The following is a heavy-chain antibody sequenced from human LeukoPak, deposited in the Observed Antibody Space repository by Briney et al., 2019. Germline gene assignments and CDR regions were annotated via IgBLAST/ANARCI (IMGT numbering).Heavy chain of an antibody. V-gene: IGHV1-8*01. D-gene: IGHD5-24*01. CDR2: MNPNSGNT. J-gene: IGHJ6*02. Sequence: AAVKVSRKASGHTFSSYDTNWVRPAPGQGLEWVGWMNPNSGNTGYAQKFQGRVTMTRNTSISTAYMELGSLRSEDTAVYYCARYNEGMDVWGQGTTVTVSS. CDR1: GHTFSSYD. CDR3: ARYNEGMDV.